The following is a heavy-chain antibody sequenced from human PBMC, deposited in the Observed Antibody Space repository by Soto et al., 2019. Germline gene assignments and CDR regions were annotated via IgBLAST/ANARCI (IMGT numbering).Heavy chain of an antibody. D-gene: IGHD2-2*01. J-gene: IGHJ4*02. Sequence: EVQLVESGGGLVQPGGSLRLSCAASGLIFSNYKMHWVRQAPGRGLVCVSRISTDGSITDYADSVKGRFTVSRDNAKNTLYLQMNSLRVDDTAVYYCARDTNALHYWGQGTLVTVSS. CDR3: ARDTNALHY. V-gene: IGHV3-74*01. CDR2: ISTDGSIT. CDR1: GLIFSNYK.